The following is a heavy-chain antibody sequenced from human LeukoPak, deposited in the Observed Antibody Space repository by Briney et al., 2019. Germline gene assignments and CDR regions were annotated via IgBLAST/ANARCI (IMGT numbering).Heavy chain of an antibody. D-gene: IGHD7-27*01. CDR1: GFTFSSYG. J-gene: IGHJ4*02. Sequence: GGSLRLSCAASGFTFSSYGMSWVRQAPGKGLEWVSVISGSGGGTYYADSVKGRFTVSRDDSKNTLYLQMNSLRAEDTAVYYCAKDGGLWVSAHWGDSWGRGTLVTVSS. CDR3: AKDGGLWVSAHWGDS. CDR2: ISGSGGGT. V-gene: IGHV3-23*01.